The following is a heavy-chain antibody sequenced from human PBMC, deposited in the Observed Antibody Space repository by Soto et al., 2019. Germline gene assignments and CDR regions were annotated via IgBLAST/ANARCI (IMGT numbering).Heavy chain of an antibody. J-gene: IGHJ4*02. D-gene: IGHD3-10*01. CDR1: GHTFTSYW. CDR2: IAPSDSHI. CDR3: GRQGRLGGYLDY. Sequence: EVQLVQSGAEVKKPGESLRISCHRSGHTFTSYWLSWVRQMPGKCLEWVGRIAPSDSHINYSPSFQGHVTISADKSSNTAYLQWSRLKASDTAMYYCGRQGRLGGYLDYWRQGPLVTVSS. V-gene: IGHV5-10-1*03.